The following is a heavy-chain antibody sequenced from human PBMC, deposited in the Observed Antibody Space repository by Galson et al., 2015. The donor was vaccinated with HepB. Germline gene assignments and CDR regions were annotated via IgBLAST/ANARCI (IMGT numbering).Heavy chain of an antibody. V-gene: IGHV3-15*01. CDR3: TTDRVPRSGAFDI. J-gene: IGHJ3*02. CDR2: IKSKTDGGTT. D-gene: IGHD3-10*01. CDR1: GFTFSNAW. Sequence: SLRLSCAASGFTFSNAWMSWVRQAPGKGLEWVGRIKSKTDGGTTDYAAPVKGRFTISRDDSKNTLYLQMNSLKTEDTAVYYCTTDRVPRSGAFDIWGQGTMVTVSS.